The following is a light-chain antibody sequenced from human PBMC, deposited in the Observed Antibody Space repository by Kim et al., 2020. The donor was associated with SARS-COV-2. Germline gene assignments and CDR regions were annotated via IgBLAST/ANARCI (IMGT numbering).Light chain of an antibody. V-gene: IGLV2-18*02. Sequence: GQSVTSSCTGTSSDVGSYNRVSWYQQPPGTAPKFMIYEVSNRPSGVPDRFSGSKSGNTASLTISGLQAEDEADYYCSSYTSSSTYVFGTGTKVTVL. CDR3: SSYTSSSTYV. CDR1: SSDVGSYNR. J-gene: IGLJ1*01. CDR2: EVS.